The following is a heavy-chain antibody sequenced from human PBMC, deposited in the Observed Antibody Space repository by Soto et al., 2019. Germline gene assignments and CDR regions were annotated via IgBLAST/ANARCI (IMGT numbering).Heavy chain of an antibody. CDR3: ARGGVVVPAAIRNWFDP. J-gene: IGHJ5*02. V-gene: IGHV3-48*01. D-gene: IGHD2-2*02. Sequence: GGSLRLSCAASGVTFSSYSMNWVRQAPGKGLEWVSYISSSSSTIYYADSVKGRFTISRDNAKNSLYLQMNSRRAEDTAVYYCARGGVVVPAAIRNWFDPWGQGTLVTVSS. CDR2: ISSSSSTI. CDR1: GVTFSSYS.